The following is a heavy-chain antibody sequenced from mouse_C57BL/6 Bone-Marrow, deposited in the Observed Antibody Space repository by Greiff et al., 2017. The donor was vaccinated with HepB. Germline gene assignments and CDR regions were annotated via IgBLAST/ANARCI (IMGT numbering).Heavy chain of an antibody. CDR2: INPNYGTT. D-gene: IGHD1-1*01. Sequence: EVQLQQSGPELVKPGASVKISCKASGYSFTDYNMNWVKQSNGKSLEWIGVINPNYGTTSYNQKFKGKATLTVDQSSSTAYMQLNSLTSEDSAVYYCARPSTTVVALPEFAYWGQGTLVTVSA. CDR3: ARPSTTVVALPEFAY. V-gene: IGHV1-39*01. CDR1: GYSFTDYN. J-gene: IGHJ3*01.